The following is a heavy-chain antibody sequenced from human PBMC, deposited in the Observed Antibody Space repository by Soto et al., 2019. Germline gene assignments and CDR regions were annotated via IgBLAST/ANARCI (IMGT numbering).Heavy chain of an antibody. J-gene: IGHJ4*02. CDR2: ISSSSSYI. D-gene: IGHD3-22*01. Sequence: GGSLRLSCAASGLTFSQYWMSWVRQAPGKGLEWVSSISSSSSYIYYADSVKGRFTISRDNAKNSLYLQMNSLRAEDTAVYYCAREFDSSGYHSRQGFDYWGQGTLVTVSS. V-gene: IGHV3-21*01. CDR3: AREFDSSGYHSRQGFDY. CDR1: GLTFSQYW.